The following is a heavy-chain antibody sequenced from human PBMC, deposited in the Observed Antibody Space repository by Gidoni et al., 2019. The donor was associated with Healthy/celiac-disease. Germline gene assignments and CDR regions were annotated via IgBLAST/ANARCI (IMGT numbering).Heavy chain of an antibody. CDR2: IRAYNGNT. CDR1: GYTFTSYG. Sequence: QVPLVQSGAEVKKPGASVTVSCKASGYTFTSYGISSVRQAPGQGLEWMGGIRAYNGNTNYAQKLQGRVTMTTDTSTSTAYMELRSLRSDDTAVYYCARDWDIVATTGDAFDIWGQGTMVTVSS. J-gene: IGHJ3*02. CDR3: ARDWDIVATTGDAFDI. D-gene: IGHD5-12*01. V-gene: IGHV1-18*04.